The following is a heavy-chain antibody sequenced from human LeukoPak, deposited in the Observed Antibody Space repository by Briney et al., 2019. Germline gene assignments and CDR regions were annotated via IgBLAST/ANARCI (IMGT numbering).Heavy chain of an antibody. D-gene: IGHD3-10*01. J-gene: IGHJ6*03. CDR2: IWYDGSKK. V-gene: IGHV3-33*01. CDR3: LTDGKVGEGYFYMDV. Sequence: GGSLRLSCAASGITFTSYGFHWVRQAPGKGLEWVAVIWYDGSKKYYVDSVKGRFTISRDNSKNTLYLQMNSLRAEDTAVYYCLTDGKVGEGYFYMDVWGKGTTVTVS. CDR1: GITFTSYG.